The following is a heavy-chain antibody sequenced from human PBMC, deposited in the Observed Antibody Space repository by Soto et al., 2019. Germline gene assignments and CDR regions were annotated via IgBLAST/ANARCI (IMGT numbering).Heavy chain of an antibody. D-gene: IGHD3-22*01. CDR3: ARAVPNYYDSSGYYSDAFDI. CDR2: INPNSGGT. Sequence: ASVKVSCKASGYTFTGYYMHWVRQAPGQGLEWMGWINPNSGGTNYAQKFQGWVTMTRDTSISTAYMELSRLRSDDTAVYYCARAVPNYYDSSGYYSDAFDIWGQGTMVTVSS. V-gene: IGHV1-2*04. CDR1: GYTFTGYY. J-gene: IGHJ3*02.